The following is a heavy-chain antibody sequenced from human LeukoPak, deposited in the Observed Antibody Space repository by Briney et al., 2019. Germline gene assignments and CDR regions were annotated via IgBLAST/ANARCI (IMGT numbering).Heavy chain of an antibody. Sequence: GGSLRLSCAVSGFTFSSYGMHWVRQAPGKGLEWVAVISYDGSNKYYADSVKGRFTISRDNSKNTLYLQMNSLRAEDTAVYYCAKELAVAGTVNWFDPWGQGTLVTVSS. CDR2: ISYDGSNK. CDR3: AKELAVAGTVNWFDP. V-gene: IGHV3-30*18. J-gene: IGHJ5*02. D-gene: IGHD6-19*01. CDR1: GFTFSSYG.